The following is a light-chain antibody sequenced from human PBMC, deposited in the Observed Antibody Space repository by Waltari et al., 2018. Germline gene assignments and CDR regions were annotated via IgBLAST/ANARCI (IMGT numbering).Light chain of an antibody. CDR3: LTYDRLPAT. CDR1: QSVSRF. CDR2: GAS. Sequence: EIVLTQSPGTLSLSPGERGTLSCRASQSVSRFLAWYQQKPGQAPRLLIYGASTRATGIPVRFRVSGSGTDFSLTISILVPEDIAVYYCLTYDRLPATFGQGTKVEVK. V-gene: IGKV3-20*01. J-gene: IGKJ1*01.